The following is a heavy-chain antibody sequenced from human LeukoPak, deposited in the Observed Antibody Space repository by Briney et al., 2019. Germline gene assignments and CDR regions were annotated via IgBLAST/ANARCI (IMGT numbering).Heavy chain of an antibody. CDR1: GGSISSYY. V-gene: IGHV4-59*01. D-gene: IGHD6-13*01. Sequence: SETLSLTCTVSGGSISSYYWSWIRQPPGKGPEWIGYIYYSGSTNYNPSLKSRVTISVDTSKNQFSLKLSSVTAADTAVYYCAAEAYSSSDNWFDPWGQGTLVTVSS. CDR3: AAEAYSSSDNWFDP. CDR2: IYYSGST. J-gene: IGHJ5*02.